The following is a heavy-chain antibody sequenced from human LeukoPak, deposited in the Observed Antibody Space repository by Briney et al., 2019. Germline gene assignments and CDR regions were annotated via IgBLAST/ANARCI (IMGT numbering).Heavy chain of an antibody. D-gene: IGHD3-10*01. Sequence: GASVKVSCKASGYTFTGYYMHWVRQAPGQGLEWMGWINPNSGGTDYAQKFQGRVTMTRDTSISTAYMELSRLRSDDTAVYYCARAPYYYGSGSQYYFDYWGQGTLVTVSS. J-gene: IGHJ4*02. CDR2: INPNSGGT. CDR1: GYTFTGYY. CDR3: ARAPYYYGSGSQYYFDY. V-gene: IGHV1-2*02.